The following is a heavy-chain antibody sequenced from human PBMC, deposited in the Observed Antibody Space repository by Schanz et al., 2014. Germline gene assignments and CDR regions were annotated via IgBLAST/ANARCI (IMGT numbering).Heavy chain of an antibody. CDR2: LYINAGST. J-gene: IGHJ3*01. CDR1: GFSVSTNY. D-gene: IGHD2-21*01. V-gene: IGHV3-53*01. CDR3: ARDEGRDGYNLAFDV. Sequence: EVQLVESGGGLIQPGGSLRLSCAVSGFSVSTNYMSWARQAPGKGLEWISSLYINAGSTRYADSVKGRFFISRDSSKNMPFLQMNSPRADDTAIYFCARDEGRDGYNLAFDVWGQGTLVTVSS.